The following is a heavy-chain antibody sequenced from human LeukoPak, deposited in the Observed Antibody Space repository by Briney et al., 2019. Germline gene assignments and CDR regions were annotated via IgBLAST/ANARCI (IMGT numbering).Heavy chain of an antibody. CDR1: GYTFTSYG. CDR3: AGGSTSSGFDP. CDR2: MNPNSGNT. V-gene: IGHV1-8*03. J-gene: IGHJ5*02. Sequence: GASVKVSCKASGYTFTSYGINWVRQATGQGLEWMGWMNPNSGNTGYAQKFQGRVTITRNTSISTAYMELSSLRSEDTAVYYCAGGSTSSGFDPWGQGTLVTVSS. D-gene: IGHD2-2*01.